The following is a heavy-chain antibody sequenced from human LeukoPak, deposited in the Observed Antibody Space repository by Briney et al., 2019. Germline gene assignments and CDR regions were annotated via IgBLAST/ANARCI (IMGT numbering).Heavy chain of an antibody. Sequence: GGSLRLSCAASGFTFSTYPMAWVRQSPGGGLEGVSGISDNGGRTYYADSVKGRFAISRDDSKSTLYLQMNSLRGEDTAVYYCAKDFGRNLGGPGYWGRGTLVIVSS. CDR2: ISDNGGRT. V-gene: IGHV3-23*01. CDR3: AKDFGRNLGGPGY. D-gene: IGHD3-10*01. CDR1: GFTFSTYP. J-gene: IGHJ4*02.